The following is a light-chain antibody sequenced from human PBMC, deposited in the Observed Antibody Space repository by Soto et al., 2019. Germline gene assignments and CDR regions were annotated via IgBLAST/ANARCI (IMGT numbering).Light chain of an antibody. Sequence: IVLTQAPGILSLSPGERATLSCRASQTVISNYLAWYLQKPGQAPRLLIYGASTRVTGISDRLSGSGSGTDFTLTITRPEPEDFAMYYCQQYGSSPRTFGQGAKLESK. CDR1: QTVISNY. V-gene: IGKV3-20*01. CDR2: GAS. CDR3: QQYGSSPRT. J-gene: IGKJ2*01.